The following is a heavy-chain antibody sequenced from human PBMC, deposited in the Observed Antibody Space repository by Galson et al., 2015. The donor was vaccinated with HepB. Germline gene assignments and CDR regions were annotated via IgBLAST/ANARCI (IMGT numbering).Heavy chain of an antibody. CDR2: ISSSGSTI. CDR1: GFTFSSYE. CDR3: ARYSSGWYEGRFDYYYYGMDV. V-gene: IGHV3-48*03. Sequence: SLRLSCAASGFTFSSYEMNWVRQAPGKGLEWVSYISSSGSTIYYADSVKGRFTISRDNAKNSLYLQMNSLRAEDTAVYYCARYSSGWYEGRFDYYYYGMDVWGQGTTVTVSS. D-gene: IGHD6-19*01. J-gene: IGHJ6*02.